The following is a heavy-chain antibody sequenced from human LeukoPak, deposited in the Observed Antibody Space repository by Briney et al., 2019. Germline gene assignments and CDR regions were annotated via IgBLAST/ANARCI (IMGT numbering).Heavy chain of an antibody. Sequence: PGGSLRLSCAASGFTSSNYAMTWVRQAPGKGLQWVSSISDSGTSTDYADSVKGRFTIARDNSKNTVYLQMNSLRAGDTAVYYCAKGPRYCSSTSCYRGDYWGQGTLVTVSS. V-gene: IGHV3-23*01. D-gene: IGHD2-2*01. CDR3: AKGPRYCSSTSCYRGDY. CDR1: GFTSSNYA. J-gene: IGHJ4*02. CDR2: ISDSGTST.